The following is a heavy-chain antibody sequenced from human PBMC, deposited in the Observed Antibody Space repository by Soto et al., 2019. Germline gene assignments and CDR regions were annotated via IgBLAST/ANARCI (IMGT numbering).Heavy chain of an antibody. D-gene: IGHD6-19*01. CDR1: GFTFSSSG. Sequence: QVQLVESGGGVVQPGRSLRLSCAASGFTFSSSGMHWVRQAPGKGLEWVAVTSFDGSSGYYVDSVRGRFTISRDNSNNTLYLQMNSLRAEDTAVYYCAKSPLAVAGYFDYWGHGTLVTVSS. CDR2: TSFDGSSG. V-gene: IGHV3-30*18. CDR3: AKSPLAVAGYFDY. J-gene: IGHJ4*01.